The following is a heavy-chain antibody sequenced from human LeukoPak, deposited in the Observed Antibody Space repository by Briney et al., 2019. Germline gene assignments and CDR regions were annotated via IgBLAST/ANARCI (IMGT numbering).Heavy chain of an antibody. V-gene: IGHV4-31*03. Sequence: SETLSLTCTVSGGSISSGGYYWSWIRQHPGKGLEWIGYIYYSGSTYYNPSLKSRVTISVDTSKNQFSLKLSSVTAADTAVYYCARDRSSSWYNWFDPWGQGTLVTVSS. J-gene: IGHJ5*02. D-gene: IGHD6-13*01. CDR3: ARDRSSSWYNWFDP. CDR1: GGSISSGGYY. CDR2: IYYSGST.